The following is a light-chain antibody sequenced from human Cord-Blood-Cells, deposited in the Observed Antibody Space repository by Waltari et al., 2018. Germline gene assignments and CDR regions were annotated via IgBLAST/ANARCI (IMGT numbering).Light chain of an antibody. J-gene: IGKJ1*01. CDR2: GAS. CDR1: QSVSSN. Sequence: EIVMTQSPATLSVSPGERATLSCRASQSVSSNLAWYQQKPGQDPRLLISGASTRATGIPARFRCSGSGTEFTLTIRSLQSEDFAVYYCQQYNNWPWTFGQGTKVEIK. V-gene: IGKV3-15*01. CDR3: QQYNNWPWT.